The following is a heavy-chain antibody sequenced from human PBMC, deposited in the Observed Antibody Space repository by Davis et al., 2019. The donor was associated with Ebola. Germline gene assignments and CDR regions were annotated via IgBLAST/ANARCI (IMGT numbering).Heavy chain of an antibody. Sequence: GESLKISCETSGFIFRNYVMSWVRQAPGQGLEWVATFGTGGDTYYADSVKGRFAISRDNSRGTLYLQMNSLRVEDSAIYYCVKDSSNIWFDIWGQGTLVTVSS. CDR1: GFIFRNYV. CDR2: FGTGGDT. V-gene: IGHV3-23*01. J-gene: IGHJ3*02. D-gene: IGHD2/OR15-2a*01. CDR3: VKDSSNIWFDI.